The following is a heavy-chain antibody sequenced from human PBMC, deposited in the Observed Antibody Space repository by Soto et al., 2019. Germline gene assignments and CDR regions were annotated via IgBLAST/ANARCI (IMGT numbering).Heavy chain of an antibody. CDR3: ARNSRRAGRYNWFDP. CDR1: GESFSGYY. J-gene: IGHJ5*02. CDR2: INHSGST. Sequence: SETQSLTYAVYGESFSGYYWNWIRQPPGKGLEWIGEINHSGSTNYNPSLKSRVTISVDTSKNQFSLKLSSVTAADTAVYYCARNSRRAGRYNWFDPWGQGTLVTVSS. V-gene: IGHV4-34*01. D-gene: IGHD6-19*01.